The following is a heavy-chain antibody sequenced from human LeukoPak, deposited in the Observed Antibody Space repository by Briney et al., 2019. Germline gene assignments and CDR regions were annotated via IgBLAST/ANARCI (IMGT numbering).Heavy chain of an antibody. CDR2: VYYSGST. CDR3: ARPSGSSWYAYYIDP. CDR1: NGSISSGTYY. V-gene: IGHV4-39*07. Sequence: SETLSLTCTVSNGSISSGTYYWAWIRQPPGKGLEWIGSVYYSGSTYYNPSLKSRVTMSVDTPKNQFSLKLSSVTAADTAVYYCARPSGSSWYAYYIDPWGQGSLVTVSS. D-gene: IGHD6-13*01. J-gene: IGHJ5*02.